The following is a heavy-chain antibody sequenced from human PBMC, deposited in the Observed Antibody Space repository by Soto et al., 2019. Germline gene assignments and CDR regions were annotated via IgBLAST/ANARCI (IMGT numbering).Heavy chain of an antibody. CDR1: GGSFSGYY. CDR3: VREKLPGYFVY. D-gene: IGHD1-7*01. V-gene: IGHV4-34*01. Sequence: SETLSLTCAVYGGSFSGYYWTWIRQPPRTGLEWVGEINHRGSRNYNPSRKRRSTISVDTSKKQFSLRLTSETAADTSVSDCVREKLPGYFVYWGQGPLVT. J-gene: IGHJ4*02. CDR2: INHRGSR.